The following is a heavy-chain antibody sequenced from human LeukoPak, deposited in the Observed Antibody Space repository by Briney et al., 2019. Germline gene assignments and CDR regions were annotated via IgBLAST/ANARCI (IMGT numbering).Heavy chain of an antibody. J-gene: IGHJ4*02. CDR3: ARLPDTAMVIY. D-gene: IGHD5-18*01. CDR1: GGSFSDYY. CDR2: IYYSGST. V-gene: IGHV4-34*01. Sequence: SETLSLTCAVYGGSFSDYYWTWIRQPPGKGLEWIGSIYYSGSTYYNPSLKSRVTISVDTSKNQFSLKLSSVTAADTAVYYCARLPDTAMVIYWGQGTLVTVSS.